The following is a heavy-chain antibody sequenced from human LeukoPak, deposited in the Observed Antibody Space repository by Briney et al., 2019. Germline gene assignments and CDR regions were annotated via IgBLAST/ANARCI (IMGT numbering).Heavy chain of an antibody. D-gene: IGHD4-17*01. CDR1: GYSISSGYY. CDR2: IYHSGNT. V-gene: IGHV4-38-2*01. CDR3: ARPKYGDAAYFAL. J-gene: IGHJ2*01. Sequence: SETLSLTCAVSGYSISSGYYWGWIRQPPGKGLEWIGSIYHSGNTYYNPSLKSRVTISVDTSKNQFFLKVTSVTAAEAAVYYCARPKYGDAAYFALWGRGALVTVSS.